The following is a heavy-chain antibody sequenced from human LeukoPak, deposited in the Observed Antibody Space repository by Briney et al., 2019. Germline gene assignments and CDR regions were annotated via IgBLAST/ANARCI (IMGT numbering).Heavy chain of an antibody. V-gene: IGHV3-43*02. J-gene: IGHJ4*02. D-gene: IGHD5-24*01. CDR3: AKDKGDGEYVDY. CDR2: ISGDGGST. Sequence: GGSLRLSCAASGFSFDDYAMLWVRQGPGKGLEWVSLISGDGGSTYYGDSVKGRFTISRDNSKNSLYLEMNSLRIEDTGLYYCAKDKGDGEYVDYWGQGTLVTVSS. CDR1: GFSFDDYA.